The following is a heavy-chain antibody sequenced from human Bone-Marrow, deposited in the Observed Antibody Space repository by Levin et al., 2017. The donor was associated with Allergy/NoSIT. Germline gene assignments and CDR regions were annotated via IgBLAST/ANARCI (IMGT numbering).Heavy chain of an antibody. V-gene: IGHV3-7*01. CDR3: ARAIQPWHYYYYGMDV. D-gene: IGHD5-18*01. CDR1: GFTFSSYW. Sequence: GESLKISCAASGFTFSSYWMSWVRQAPGKGLEWVANIKQDGSEKYYVDSVKGRFTISRDNAKNSLYLQMNSLRAEDTAVYYCARAIQPWHYYYYGMDVWGQGTTVTVSS. CDR2: IKQDGSEK. J-gene: IGHJ6*02.